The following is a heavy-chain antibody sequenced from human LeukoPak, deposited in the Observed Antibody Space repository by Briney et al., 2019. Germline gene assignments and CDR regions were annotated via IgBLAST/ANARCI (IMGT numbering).Heavy chain of an antibody. D-gene: IGHD6-19*01. V-gene: IGHV1-18*04. CDR3: ARDPSNTSGRKIYFDY. J-gene: IGHJ4*02. Sequence: GASVKVSCKASGYTLTDHHVSWVRQAPGQGLEWMGWISTYNGDTNYAQKFQGRVTVTTDRSTSTAYMELRSLRSDDTAVYYCARDPSNTSGRKIYFDYWGQGTLVTVSS. CDR1: GYTLTDHH. CDR2: ISTYNGDT.